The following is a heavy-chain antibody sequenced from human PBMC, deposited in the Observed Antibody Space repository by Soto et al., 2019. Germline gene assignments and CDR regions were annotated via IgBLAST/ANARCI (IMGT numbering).Heavy chain of an antibody. CDR2: IGGSDGKT. CDR3: VRDWSGKTCPCMDV. Sequence: KLLESGGGLVQPGGSLRVSCAASGFIFNNYAMTWVRQAPGKGLEWVSTIGGSDGKTYYSDSVRGRFTISRDNSRNSLYLEMDSLRAEDTALYYCVRDWSGKTCPCMDVW. V-gene: IGHV3-23*01. CDR1: GFIFNNYA. D-gene: IGHD3-3*01. J-gene: IGHJ6*01.